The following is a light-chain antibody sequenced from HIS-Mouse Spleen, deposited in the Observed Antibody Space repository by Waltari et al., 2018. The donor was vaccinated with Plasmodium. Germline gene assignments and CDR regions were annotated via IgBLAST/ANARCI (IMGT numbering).Light chain of an antibody. J-gene: IGLJ3*02. CDR1: TLTTTY. Sequence: SYELIQQPSVSLSPGQPARFTCSGDTLTTTYAYWYQHKSRQAPVLVIYEDSKRPSGIPERFSGSSSGTMATLTISGAQVEDEADYYCYSTDSSGNHRVVGGGTKLTVL. CDR3: YSTDSSGNHRV. V-gene: IGLV3-10*01. CDR2: EDS.